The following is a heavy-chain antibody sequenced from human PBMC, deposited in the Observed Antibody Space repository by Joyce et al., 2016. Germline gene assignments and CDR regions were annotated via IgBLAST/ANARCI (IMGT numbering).Heavy chain of an antibody. V-gene: IGHV3-21*01. J-gene: IGHJ4*02. D-gene: IGHD2-8*01. CDR3: ARSSYTNGIFDY. CDR1: GFTFSSYS. Sequence: EVQLVESGGGLVKPGGSLRLSCAACGFTFSSYSMSWVRQGPGKGLEWVSSLSSSSSYIKYTDSVRGRFTISRDNAKNSLYLQMNSLRVEDTAVYYCARSSYTNGIFDYWGQGTLVTVSS. CDR2: LSSSSSYI.